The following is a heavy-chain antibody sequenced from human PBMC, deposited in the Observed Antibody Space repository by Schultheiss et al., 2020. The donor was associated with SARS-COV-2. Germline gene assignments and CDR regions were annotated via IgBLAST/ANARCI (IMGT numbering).Heavy chain of an antibody. V-gene: IGHV3-30*02. J-gene: IGHJ4*02. CDR3: AKDRIIWNSSFDY. D-gene: IGHD1-7*01. CDR2: IWYDGSNK. Sequence: GESLKISCAASGFTFSSYGMHWVRQAPGKGLEWVAVIWYDGSNKYYADSVKGRFTISRDNSKNTLYLQMNSLRAEDTGVYYCAKDRIIWNSSFDYWGQGTLVTVSS. CDR1: GFTFSSYG.